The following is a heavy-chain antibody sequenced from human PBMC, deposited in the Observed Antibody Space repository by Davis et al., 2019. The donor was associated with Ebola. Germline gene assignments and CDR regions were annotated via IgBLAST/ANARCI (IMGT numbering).Heavy chain of an antibody. J-gene: IGHJ4*02. CDR1: GFTFSGSA. V-gene: IGHV3-48*04. CDR3: ARGWTARHSINYFDF. D-gene: IGHD6-6*01. CDR2: IGTSGSTI. Sequence: GESLKISCAASGFTFSGSAMHWVRQAPGKGLEWVSYIGTSGSTIYYADSVKGRFTISRDDAKNSVYLQMNSLRAEDTAVYYCARGWTARHSINYFDFWGQGALVIVSS.